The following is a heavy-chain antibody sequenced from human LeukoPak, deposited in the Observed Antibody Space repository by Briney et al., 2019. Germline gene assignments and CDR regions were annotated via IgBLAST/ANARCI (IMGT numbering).Heavy chain of an antibody. CDR1: GYTFTSYD. Sequence: ASVKVSCKASGYTFTSYDINWVRQVTGQGLEWMAWMNPNSGNTGYAQKFQGGVTMTRNTSISTAYMELSSLRSEDTAVYYCARMFRAAAVDYWGQGTLVTVSS. V-gene: IGHV1-8*01. CDR3: ARMFRAAAVDY. J-gene: IGHJ4*02. CDR2: MNPNSGNT. D-gene: IGHD6-13*01.